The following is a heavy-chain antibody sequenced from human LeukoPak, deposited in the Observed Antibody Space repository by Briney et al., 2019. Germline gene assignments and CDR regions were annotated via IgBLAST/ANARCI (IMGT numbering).Heavy chain of an antibody. CDR2: INHSGST. D-gene: IGHD3-9*01. V-gene: IGHV4-34*01. Sequence: SETLSLTCAVYGGSFSGYYWSWIRQPPGKGLEWIGEINHSGSTNYNPSLKSRVTISVDTSKNQFSLKLSSVTAADTAVYYCARGPRYFDRLVPFDPWGQGTLVTVSS. J-gene: IGHJ5*02. CDR3: ARGPRYFDRLVPFDP. CDR1: GGSFSGYY.